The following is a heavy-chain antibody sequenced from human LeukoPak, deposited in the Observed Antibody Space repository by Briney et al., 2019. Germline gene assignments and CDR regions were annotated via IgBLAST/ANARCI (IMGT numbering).Heavy chain of an antibody. J-gene: IGHJ4*02. Sequence: PSETLSLTCTVSGGSVSRGSYYWSWTRQPPGKGLEWIGYIYYSGSTNYNPSLKSRVTISVDTSKNQFSLKLSSVTAADTAVYYCARDPWGSGSYYIDWGQGTLVTVSS. CDR3: ARDPWGSGSYYID. V-gene: IGHV4-61*01. CDR1: GGSVSRGSYY. D-gene: IGHD3-10*01. CDR2: IYYSGST.